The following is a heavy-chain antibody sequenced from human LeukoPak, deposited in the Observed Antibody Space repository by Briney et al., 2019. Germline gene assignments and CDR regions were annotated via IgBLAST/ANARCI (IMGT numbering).Heavy chain of an antibody. CDR1: GGSISSYY. CDR2: ISSSSIYT. D-gene: IGHD4-11*01. Sequence: EPSETLSLTCTVSGGSISSYYWSWIRQPPGKGLEWLSYISSSSIYTSYADSVKGRFTISRDNAKNSLYLQLNSLRAEDTAVYYCAGDYTGYWGQGTLVTVSS. J-gene: IGHJ4*02. V-gene: IGHV3-11*06. CDR3: AGDYTGY.